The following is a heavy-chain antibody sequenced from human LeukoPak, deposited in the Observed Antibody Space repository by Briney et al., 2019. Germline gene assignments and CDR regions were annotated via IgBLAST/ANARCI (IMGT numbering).Heavy chain of an antibody. J-gene: IGHJ4*02. D-gene: IGHD1-26*01. CDR2: INTDGSST. CDR3: ATGRIVGAAEG. V-gene: IGHV3-74*01. CDR1: GFTFSSYW. Sequence: GGSLRLSCAASGFTFSSYWMHWVRQAPGKGLVWVSRINTDGSSTSYADSVKGRFTISRDNAKNTLYLQMNSLRADDTAVFYCATGRIVGAAEGWGQGTLVTISS.